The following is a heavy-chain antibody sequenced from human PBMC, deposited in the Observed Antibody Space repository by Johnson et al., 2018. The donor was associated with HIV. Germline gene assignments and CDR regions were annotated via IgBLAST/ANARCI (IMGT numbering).Heavy chain of an antibody. D-gene: IGHD2-21*02. CDR1: GFTFSSFA. Sequence: QVQLVESGGGVVQPGGSLRLSCAASGFTFSSFAMHWVRQAPGKGLEWVATICGAGGSTYYAYSVKGRFTISRDNSKNTLYLQMNSLRAEDTAVYYCATDWDSVRLRAGVAFDIWGQGTMVTVSS. V-gene: IGHV3-NL1*01. CDR3: ATDWDSVRLRAGVAFDI. CDR2: ICGAGGST. J-gene: IGHJ3*02.